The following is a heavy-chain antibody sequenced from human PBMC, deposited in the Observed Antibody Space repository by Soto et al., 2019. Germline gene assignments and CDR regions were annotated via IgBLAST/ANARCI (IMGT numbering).Heavy chain of an antibody. V-gene: IGHV4-59*01. CDR3: ARLRITMVRGVIGDAFDI. D-gene: IGHD3-10*01. J-gene: IGHJ3*02. CDR2: IYYSGST. CDR1: GGSISSYY. Sequence: SETLSLTCTVSGGSISSYYWSWIRQPPGKGLEWIGYIYYSGSTNYNPSLKSRVTISVDTSKNQFSLKLSSVTAADTAVYYCARLRITMVRGVIGDAFDIWGQGTMVTVSS.